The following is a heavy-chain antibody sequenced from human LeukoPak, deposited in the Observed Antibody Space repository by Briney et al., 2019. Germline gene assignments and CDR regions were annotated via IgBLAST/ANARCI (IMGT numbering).Heavy chain of an antibody. D-gene: IGHD3-22*01. CDR1: GFAFDDYA. CDR2: ITWNRDNI. CDR3: AKDLSSAITSALVLDV. Sequence: GGSLRLSCTVSGFAFDDYAMHWVRHTPGKGLEWVAGITWNRDNIGYGDSVKGRFTISRDNVKNVLYLQMNSLRPEDTALYYCAKDLSSAITSALVLDVWGQGTTV. J-gene: IGHJ6*02. V-gene: IGHV3-9*01.